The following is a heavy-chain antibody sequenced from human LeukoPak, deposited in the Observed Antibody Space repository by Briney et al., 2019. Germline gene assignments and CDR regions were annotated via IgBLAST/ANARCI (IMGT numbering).Heavy chain of an antibody. V-gene: IGHV6-1*01. CDR3: ARRLTQYDCFDP. D-gene: IGHD2-2*01. CDR1: GDSVSNNSVT. Sequence: SQTLSLTCAISGDSVSNNSVTWNWIRQSPSRGLEWLGRTYYRSTWYNDYAVSVRGRITVNPDTSKNQFSLHLNSETPEDTAVYYCARRLTQYDCFDPWGQGILVTVSS. CDR2: TYYRSTWYN. J-gene: IGHJ5*02.